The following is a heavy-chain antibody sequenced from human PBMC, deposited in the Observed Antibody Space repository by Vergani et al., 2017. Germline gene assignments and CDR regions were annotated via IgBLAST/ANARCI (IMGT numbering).Heavy chain of an antibody. Sequence: QITLKESGPTLVKPTQTLTLTCSFSGFSLTTNGMCVAWIRQPPGKALEWLALIDWDDDKYYSTSLKTRLTISKDTSKNQVVLTMTNMDLVDTATYYCARVNGMAGAMFDPWGQGTLVTVSS. CDR3: ARVNGMAGAMFDP. V-gene: IGHV2-70*12. CDR2: IDWDDDK. J-gene: IGHJ5*02. D-gene: IGHD1-14*01. CDR1: GFSLTTNGMC.